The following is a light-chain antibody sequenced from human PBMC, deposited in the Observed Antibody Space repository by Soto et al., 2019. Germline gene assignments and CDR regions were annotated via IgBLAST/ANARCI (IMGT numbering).Light chain of an antibody. CDR2: EVS. CDR1: SSDVGGYNY. CDR3: SSYAGSNNYV. Sequence: QSALTQPPSASGSPGQSVTISCTGTSSDVGGYNYVSWYQQHPGKAPKLIISEVSKRPSGVPDRFSGSKSGNTASLTVSGLQAEDEADYYCSSYAGSNNYVLGTGTKVTVL. V-gene: IGLV2-8*01. J-gene: IGLJ1*01.